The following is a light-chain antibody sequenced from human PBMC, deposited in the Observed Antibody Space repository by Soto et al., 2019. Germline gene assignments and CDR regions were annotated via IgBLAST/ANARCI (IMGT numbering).Light chain of an antibody. Sequence: EILLTNSPATLSSFPGNGVTLSVRASQNINTSLAWYQHKPGQAPRLLIYQTSIRAAGIPARFSASGSGTDFTLTISDVQPEDFALYYCHQRQSWPRTFGQGTKVDI. CDR1: QNINTS. V-gene: IGKV3-11*01. CDR2: QTS. CDR3: HQRQSWPRT. J-gene: IGKJ1*01.